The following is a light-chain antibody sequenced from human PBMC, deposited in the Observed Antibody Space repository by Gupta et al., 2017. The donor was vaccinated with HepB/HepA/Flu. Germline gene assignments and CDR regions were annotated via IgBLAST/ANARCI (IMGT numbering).Light chain of an antibody. CDR3: QQSDRTPLT. Sequence: IHMTHSPSSLSASVGDRATITCRASQGISSNLNWYQQKPGKAPKLLIYAASSLQSGVPSRFSGSGSGTDFTLTITRLQPEDFATYYCQQSDRTPLTFGQGTKVEV. CDR2: AAS. J-gene: IGKJ1*01. V-gene: IGKV1-39*01. CDR1: QGISSN.